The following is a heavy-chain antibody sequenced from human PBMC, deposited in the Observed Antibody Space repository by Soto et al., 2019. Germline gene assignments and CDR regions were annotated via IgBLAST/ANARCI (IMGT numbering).Heavy chain of an antibody. CDR2: IKQDGSEK. CDR1: GFTFSSYW. V-gene: IGHV3-7*03. Sequence: QPGGSLRLSCAASGFTFSSYWMSWVRQAPGKGLEWVANIKQDGSEKYYVDSVKGRFTISRDNAKNSLYLQMNSLRAEDTAVYYCARDHGTYYDFWSGSAPRWFDPWGQGTLVTVSS. J-gene: IGHJ5*02. D-gene: IGHD3-3*01. CDR3: ARDHGTYYDFWSGSAPRWFDP.